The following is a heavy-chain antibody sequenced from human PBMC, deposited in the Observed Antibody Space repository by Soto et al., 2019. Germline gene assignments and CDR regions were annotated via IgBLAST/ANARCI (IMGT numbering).Heavy chain of an antibody. V-gene: IGHV3-23*01. CDR1: GFTFNSYA. J-gene: IGHJ4*02. Sequence: GGSLRLSCAASGFTFNSYAMSWVRQAPGKGLEWVSAISGSGGSTYYADSVKGRFTISRDNSKNTLYLQMNSLRAEDTAVYYCAPGWWLLLGHRPLDYWGQGTLVTVSS. CDR2: ISGSGGST. D-gene: IGHD3-3*01. CDR3: APGWWLLLGHRPLDY.